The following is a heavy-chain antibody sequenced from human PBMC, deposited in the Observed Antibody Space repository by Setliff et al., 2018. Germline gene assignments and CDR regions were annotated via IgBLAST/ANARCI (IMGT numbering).Heavy chain of an antibody. V-gene: IGHV4-34*01. D-gene: IGHD2-15*01. J-gene: IGHJ6*03. CDR1: GGSFSGYY. Sequence: SETLSLTCAVYGGSFSGYYWSWIRQPPGKGLEWIGEINHSGSTNYNPSLKSRVTISVDTSKNQFSLKLSSVTAADTAVYYRASQLGGYCSGGSCYSYYYYYYMDVWGKGTTVTVSS. CDR2: INHSGST. CDR3: ASQLGGYCSGGSCYSYYYYYYMDV.